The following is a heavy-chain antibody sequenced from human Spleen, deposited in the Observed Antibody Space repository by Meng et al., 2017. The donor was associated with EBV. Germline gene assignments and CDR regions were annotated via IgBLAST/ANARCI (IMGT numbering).Heavy chain of an antibody. D-gene: IGHD1-26*01. V-gene: IGHV4-4*02. CDR2: ICHSIST. CDR1: GDSISRNNC. J-gene: IGHJ2*01. CDR3: ARRQIVGATNQNWYFDL. Sequence: QLQESGPGLVKPSGTLSLTCAVSGDSISRNNCWSWIRQPPGKGLEWIAEICHSISTNYNPSLKSRVTISVDTSKNQFSLKLSSVTAADTAVYYCARRQIVGATNQNWYFDLWGRGTLVTVSS.